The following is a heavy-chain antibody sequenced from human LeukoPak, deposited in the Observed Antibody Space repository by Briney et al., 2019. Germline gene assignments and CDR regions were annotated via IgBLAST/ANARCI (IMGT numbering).Heavy chain of an antibody. V-gene: IGHV3-30*02. D-gene: IGHD6-13*01. CDR2: IRYDGSNK. CDR1: GFTFNNYG. CDR3: AKDFPYRYSSSWYWGYYFDY. Sequence: PGGSLRLSCAASGFTFNNYGMHWVRQAPGKGLEWVAFIRYDGSNKYYADSVKGRFTISRDNSKNTLYLQMNSLRAEDTAVYYCAKDFPYRYSSSWYWGYYFDYWGQGTLVTVSS. J-gene: IGHJ4*02.